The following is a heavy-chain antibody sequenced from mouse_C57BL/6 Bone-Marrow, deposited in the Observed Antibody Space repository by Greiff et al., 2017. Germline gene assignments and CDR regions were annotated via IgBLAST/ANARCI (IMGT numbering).Heavy chain of an antibody. CDR3: THFIYDSYYEYFDY. V-gene: IGHV14-4*01. CDR2: IDPENGDT. D-gene: IGHD2-3*01. J-gene: IGHJ2*01. Sequence: VQLQQSGAELVRPGASVKLSCTASGFNIKDDYMHWVKQRPEQGLEWIGWIDPENGDTEYASKFQGKATITADTSSNTAYLQHSSLTSEDTAVYYCTHFIYDSYYEYFDYWGQGTTLTVSS. CDR1: GFNIKDDY.